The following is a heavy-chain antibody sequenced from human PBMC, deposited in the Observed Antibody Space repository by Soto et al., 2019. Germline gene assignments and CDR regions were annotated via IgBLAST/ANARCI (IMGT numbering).Heavy chain of an antibody. J-gene: IGHJ6*02. V-gene: IGHV1-69*02. CDR2: IIPILGIA. CDR3: ARPPPYYYYGMDV. Sequence: QVQLVQSGAEVMKPGSSVKVSCKASGGTFSSYTISWVRQAPGQGLEWMGRIIPILGIANYAQKFQGRVTSTADNSTSTAYMELSSRRSEDTAVYYCARPPPYYYYGMDVWGQGTTVTVSS. CDR1: GGTFSSYT.